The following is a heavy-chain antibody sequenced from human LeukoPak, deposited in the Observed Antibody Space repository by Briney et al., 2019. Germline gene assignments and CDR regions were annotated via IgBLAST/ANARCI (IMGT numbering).Heavy chain of an antibody. CDR1: GFTFSSYA. CDR2: ISYDGSNK. V-gene: IGHV3-30-3*01. D-gene: IGHD3-22*01. J-gene: IGHJ4*02. Sequence: GGSLRLSCAASGFTFSSYAMHWVRQAPGKGLEWVAVISYDGSNKYYADSVKGRFTISRDNPKNTLYLQMNSLRAEDTAVYYCARGKKYYYDSSGYKTGLDYWGQGTLVTVSS. CDR3: ARGKKYYYDSSGYKTGLDY.